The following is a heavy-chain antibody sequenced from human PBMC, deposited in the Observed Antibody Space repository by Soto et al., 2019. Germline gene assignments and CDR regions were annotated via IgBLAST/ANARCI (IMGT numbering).Heavy chain of an antibody. V-gene: IGHV3-33*01. D-gene: IGHD5-12*01. CDR2: IWYDGSNK. Sequence: GGSLRLSCAASGLTFSSYGMHWVRQAPGKGLEWVAVIWYDGSNKYNADSVKGRFTISRDNSKNTLYLQMNSLRAEDTAVYYCARGGEWLQSRTHFDYWGQGTLVTVSS. CDR3: ARGGEWLQSRTHFDY. J-gene: IGHJ4*02. CDR1: GLTFSSYG.